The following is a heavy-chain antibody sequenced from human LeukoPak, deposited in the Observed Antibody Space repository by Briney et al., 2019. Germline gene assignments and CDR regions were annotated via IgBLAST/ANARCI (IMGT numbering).Heavy chain of an antibody. CDR2: FYYSGSH. CDR3: ARGIGGYSYGGLYY. D-gene: IGHD5-18*01. J-gene: IGHJ4*02. Sequence: SETLSLTCTVSVGSISSYYWSWIRQPPGEALVWIGYFYYSGSHNYNTSRESRVTISVDTSKNQFSLKLSSVTAADTAVYYCARGIGGYSYGGLYYWGQGTLVTVSS. CDR1: VGSISSYY. V-gene: IGHV4-59*01.